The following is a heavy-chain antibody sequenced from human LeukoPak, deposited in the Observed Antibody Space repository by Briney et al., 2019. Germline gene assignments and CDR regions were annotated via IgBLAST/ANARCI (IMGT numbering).Heavy chain of an antibody. CDR2: ISGGSSTI. CDR1: GFTFSTYR. CDR3: ARENDYGGNFRYGYFDY. D-gene: IGHD4-23*01. J-gene: IGHJ4*02. Sequence: PGGSLRLSCAASGFTFSTYRMNWVRQAPGQGLEWVSYISGGSSTIYSADSVKGRFTISRDNAKNSLYLQMNSLRAEDTAVYYCARENDYGGNFRYGYFDYWGQGTLVTVSS. V-gene: IGHV3-48*01.